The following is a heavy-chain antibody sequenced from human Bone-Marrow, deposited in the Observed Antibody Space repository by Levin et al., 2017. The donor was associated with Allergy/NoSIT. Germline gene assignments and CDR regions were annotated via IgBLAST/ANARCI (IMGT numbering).Heavy chain of an antibody. CDR2: MNPNSGNT. V-gene: IGHV1-8*01. J-gene: IGHJ6*02. CDR3: ARCCTNGVVPYGTCYDYGMDV. Sequence: GESLKISCKASGYTFTSYDINWVRQATGQGLEWMGWMNPNSGNTGYAQKFQGRVTMTRNTSISTAYMELSSLRSEDTAVYYCARCCTNGVVPYGTCYDYGMDVWGQGTTVTVSS. CDR1: GYTFTSYD. D-gene: IGHD2-8*01.